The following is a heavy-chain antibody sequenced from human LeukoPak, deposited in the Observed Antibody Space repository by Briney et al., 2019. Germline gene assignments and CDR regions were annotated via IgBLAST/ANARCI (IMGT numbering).Heavy chain of an antibody. CDR1: GFTFSGYW. CDR2: IKQDGSEK. J-gene: IGHJ3*02. CDR3: AREPRFLGLWRGAFDI. Sequence: GGSLRLSCAASGFTFSGYWMSWVRQAPGKGLEWVANIKQDGSEKYYVDSVKGRFTISRDNAKNSLYLQMNSLRAEDTAVYYCAREPRFLGLWRGAFDIWGQGTMVTVSS. V-gene: IGHV3-7*03. D-gene: IGHD4/OR15-4a*01.